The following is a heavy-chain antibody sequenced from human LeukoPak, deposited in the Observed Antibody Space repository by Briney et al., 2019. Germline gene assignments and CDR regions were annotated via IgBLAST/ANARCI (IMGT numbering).Heavy chain of an antibody. CDR1: GGSISSGGYF. CDR3: ARDGTTPGNAFDI. J-gene: IGHJ3*02. V-gene: IGHV4-61*02. Sequence: YPSQTLSLTCTVSGGSISSGGYFWSWIRQPVGKGLEWIGRIYNAGSTNYNPSLQSRVTISLDTSKNQFSLRLSFVTAADTAVYYCARDGTTPGNAFDIWGQGTMVTVSS. D-gene: IGHD1-7*01. CDR2: IYNAGST.